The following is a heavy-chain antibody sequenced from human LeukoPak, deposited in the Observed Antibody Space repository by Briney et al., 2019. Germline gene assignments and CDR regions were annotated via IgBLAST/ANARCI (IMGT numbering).Heavy chain of an antibody. CDR1: GFTFSIYS. V-gene: IGHV3-21*01. Sequence: GGSLRLSCAASGFTFSIYSMNWVRQAPGKGLAWVSSISNSGTYVYYADSVKGRFTISRDNAKNSLYLQMNTLSAEDTAVYYCARHGVVQDLDYWGQGTLVTVSS. J-gene: IGHJ4*02. D-gene: IGHD2-15*01. CDR2: ISNSGTYV. CDR3: ARHGVVQDLDY.